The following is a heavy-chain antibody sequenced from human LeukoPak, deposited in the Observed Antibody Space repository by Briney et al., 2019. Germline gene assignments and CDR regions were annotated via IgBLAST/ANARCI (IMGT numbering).Heavy chain of an antibody. J-gene: IGHJ4*02. D-gene: IGHD1-1*01. CDR3: AREGRRTTGATGLTH. CDR2: MNPNSGNT. Sequence: ASVKVSCKASGYTFTSYDINWVRQATGQGLEWMGWMNPNSGNTGYAQKFQGRVTITADESTRTAYMELSSLTSDDTAVYYCAREGRRTTGATGLTHWGQGTPVTVSS. V-gene: IGHV1-8*03. CDR1: GYTFTSYD.